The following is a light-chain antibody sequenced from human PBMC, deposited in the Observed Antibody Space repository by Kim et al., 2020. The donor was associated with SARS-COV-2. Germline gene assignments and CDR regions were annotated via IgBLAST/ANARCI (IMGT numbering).Light chain of an antibody. CDR1: SGIIASNY. Sequence: KTVTISCTTSSGIIASNYVQWYQQRPGSAPTTVIYEDNQRPSGVPDRFSGSIDSSSNSASLTISGLKTEDEADYYCQSYDSSNQGVFGGGTQLTVL. J-gene: IGLJ2*01. V-gene: IGLV6-57*02. CDR2: EDN. CDR3: QSYDSSNQGV.